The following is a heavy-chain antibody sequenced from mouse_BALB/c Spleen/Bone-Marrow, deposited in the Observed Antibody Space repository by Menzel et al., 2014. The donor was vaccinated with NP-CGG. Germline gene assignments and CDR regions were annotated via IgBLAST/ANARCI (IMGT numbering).Heavy chain of an antibody. J-gene: IGHJ4*01. D-gene: IGHD2-3*01. CDR2: ISYDGSN. Sequence: EVQLQQSGPGLVKPSQSLSLTCSVTGYSIXSGYYWNWIRQFPGNKLEWMGYISYDGSNNYNPSLKNRISITRDTSKNQFFLKLNSVTTEDTATYYCARGDGYYGGAMDYWGQGTSVTVSS. CDR3: ARGDGYYGGAMDY. CDR1: GYSIXSGYY. V-gene: IGHV3-6*02.